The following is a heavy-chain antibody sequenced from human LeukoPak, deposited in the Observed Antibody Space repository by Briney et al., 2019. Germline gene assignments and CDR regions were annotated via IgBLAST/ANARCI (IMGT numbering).Heavy chain of an antibody. V-gene: IGHV3-23*01. CDR2: ISGSGGST. J-gene: IGHJ3*02. D-gene: IGHD5-18*01. CDR3: AKDTAYTQDAFDI. Sequence: HPGGSLRLSCAASGFTFSSYAMSWVRQAPGKGLEWVSAISGSGGSTYYADSVKGRFTISRDNAKNSLYLQMNSLRAEDTALYYCAKDTAYTQDAFDIWGQGTMVTVSS. CDR1: GFTFSSYA.